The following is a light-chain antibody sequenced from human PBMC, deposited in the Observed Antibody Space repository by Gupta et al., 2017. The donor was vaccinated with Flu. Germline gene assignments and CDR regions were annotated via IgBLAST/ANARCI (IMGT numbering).Light chain of an antibody. CDR2: RNN. J-gene: IGLJ3*02. V-gene: IGLV1-47*01. Sequence: QSVLTQPPSTSGTPGQTVTICCSGGRSNIGRNYICWYHQLPGTAPKLLIYRNNLRPSGVPDRFSGSKSDTSGSLSISGLRSEDEGDYYCASWDDALSVWVFGGGTTLTVL. CDR1: RSNIGRNY. CDR3: ASWDDALSVWV.